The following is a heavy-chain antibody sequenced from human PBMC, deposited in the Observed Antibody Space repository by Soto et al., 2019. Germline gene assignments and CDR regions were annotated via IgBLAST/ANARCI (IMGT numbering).Heavy chain of an antibody. J-gene: IGHJ6*02. CDR1: GYSFTNYW. CDR2: IYPYDSDT. V-gene: IGHV5-51*01. Sequence: HGESLKISCKGSGYSFTNYWIAWVRQMPGKGLEWMAIIYPYDSDTTYSPSFQGQVTISADKSINTAYLQWSSLKASDTAIYYCARRPSDYYGMDVWGQGTMVT. D-gene: IGHD1-26*01. CDR3: ARRPSDYYGMDV.